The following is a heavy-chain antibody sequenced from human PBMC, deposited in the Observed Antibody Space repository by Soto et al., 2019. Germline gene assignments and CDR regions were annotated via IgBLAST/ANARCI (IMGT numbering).Heavy chain of an antibody. D-gene: IGHD3-3*01. CDR1: GGSISSSSYY. V-gene: IGHV4-39*01. J-gene: IGHJ6*02. CDR3: ARTSTIYYYYCMDV. CDR2: IYYSGST. Sequence: QLQLQESGPGLVKPSETLSLTCTVSGGSISSSSYYWGWIRQPPGKGLEWIGSIYYSGSTYYNPSLKSRVTISVDTSKNQFSLKLSSVTAADTAVYYCARTSTIYYYYCMDVWGQGTTVTVSS.